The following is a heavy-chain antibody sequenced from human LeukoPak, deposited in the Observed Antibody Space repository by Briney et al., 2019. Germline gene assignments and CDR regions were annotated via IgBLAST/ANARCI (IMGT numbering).Heavy chain of an antibody. D-gene: IGHD1-1*01. Sequence: GGSLRLSCAASGFTFSSYSMNWVRQAPGKGLEWVSSISSSSSYIYYADSVKGRFTISRDNAKNSLYLQMNTLIADDTAVYYCARARYNWNGDAFDIWGQGTMVTVSS. CDR3: ARARYNWNGDAFDI. CDR2: ISSSSSYI. J-gene: IGHJ3*02. V-gene: IGHV3-21*01. CDR1: GFTFSSYS.